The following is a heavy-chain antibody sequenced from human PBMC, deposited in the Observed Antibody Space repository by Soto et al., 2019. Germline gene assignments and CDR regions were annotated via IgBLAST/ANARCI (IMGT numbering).Heavy chain of an antibody. CDR3: ARDRALWVGELVFGY. CDR1: SYIFTTSG. J-gene: IGHJ4*02. V-gene: IGHV1-18*01. Sequence: QVQLVQSGAEVKKPGASVKVSCKASSYIFTTSGISWVRQAPGQGLEWVGWISANNGDTKYEQKIQGRVIMTTDTSASTAYIELSSLISDDTAVYYCARDRALWVGELVFGYWGQGTLVTVSS. D-gene: IGHD3-10*01. CDR2: ISANNGDT.